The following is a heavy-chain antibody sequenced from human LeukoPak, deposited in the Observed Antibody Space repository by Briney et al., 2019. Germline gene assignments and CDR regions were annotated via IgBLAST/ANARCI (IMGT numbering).Heavy chain of an antibody. Sequence: SVTVSRKASGGSFSRYAISWVRQAPGQGLEWMGGIIPMFGTANYAQKFQGRVTITADESTRTAHMELRTLRSEDTAIYYCARGSGETGGYYYVYWGRGTPVTVSS. CDR3: ARGSGETGGYYYVY. V-gene: IGHV1-69*13. CDR2: IIPMFGTA. J-gene: IGHJ4*02. D-gene: IGHD3-22*01. CDR1: GGSFSRYA.